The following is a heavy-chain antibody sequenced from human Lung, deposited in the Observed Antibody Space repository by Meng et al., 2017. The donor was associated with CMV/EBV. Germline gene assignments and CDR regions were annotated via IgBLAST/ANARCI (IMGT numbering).Heavy chain of an antibody. D-gene: IGHD3-10*01. CDR2: IGTNNGNT. Sequence: ASVKVSCKASGYSFTSYGISWVRQAPGQGLEWMGWIGTNNGNTIYAQKLQDRVTMTRDTSTSTAYMELRSLRSDDTAVYYCARDMYGSGSYYYGMDVWGQGTTVTVSS. V-gene: IGHV1-18*01. CDR1: GYSFTSYG. J-gene: IGHJ6*02. CDR3: ARDMYGSGSYYYGMDV.